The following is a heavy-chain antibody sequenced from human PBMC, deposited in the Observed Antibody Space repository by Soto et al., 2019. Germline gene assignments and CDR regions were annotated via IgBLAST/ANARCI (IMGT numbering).Heavy chain of an antibody. V-gene: IGHV4-34*01. CDR1: GGSFSGYY. D-gene: IGHD2-15*01. CDR2: INHSGST. Sequence: QVQLQQWGAGLLKPSETLSLTCAVYGGSFSGYYWSCIRQPPGKGLEWIGEINHSGSTNYNPSLKSRVTISVDTSKNQFSLKLSSVTAADTAVYYCARGPYCSGGSCYLNGGGMDVWGQGTTVTVSS. J-gene: IGHJ6*02. CDR3: ARGPYCSGGSCYLNGGGMDV.